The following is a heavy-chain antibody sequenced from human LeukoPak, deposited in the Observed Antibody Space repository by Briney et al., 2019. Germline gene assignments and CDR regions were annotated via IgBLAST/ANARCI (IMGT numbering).Heavy chain of an antibody. V-gene: IGHV1-46*01. CDR2: INPSSGGT. CDR1: GYTLTNYF. D-gene: IGHD6-13*01. CDR3: ARESRPIAASGRGAFDI. Sequence: ESVKASCKASGYTLTNYFMHWVRQAPGQGLEWMGIINPSSGGTTYAQKFQGRVAMTSVTSTSTLYMELSSLRSEDTAIYYCARESRPIAASGRGAFDIWGQGTKVSVSS. J-gene: IGHJ3*02.